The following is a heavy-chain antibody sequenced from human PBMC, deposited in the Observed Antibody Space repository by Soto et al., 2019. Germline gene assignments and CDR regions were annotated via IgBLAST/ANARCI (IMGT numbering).Heavy chain of an antibody. CDR2: ISSSSSYI. V-gene: IGHV3-21*01. CDR3: ERATHYPVIAARRGGWFDP. J-gene: IGHJ5*02. Sequence: GSLRLSCSGPGFTFSSYSMDWVRQAPGKGPEWVSSISSSSSYIYNADSATGRFTITRDNANNSLYLQMSSLRVEDTAVYYCERATHYPVIAARRGGWFDPWGQGTLVTVSS. CDR1: GFTFSSYS. D-gene: IGHD6-6*01.